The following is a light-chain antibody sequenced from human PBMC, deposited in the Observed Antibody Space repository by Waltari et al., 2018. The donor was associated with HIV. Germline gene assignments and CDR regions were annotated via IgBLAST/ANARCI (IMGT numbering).Light chain of an antibody. V-gene: IGLV2-14*03. J-gene: IGLJ2*01. CDR1: SRTVGGFNY. CDR3: NSYTTSSTLHVV. Sequence: QSALTQPASVSGSPGPSITISCTGTSRTVGGFNYVPWYQHHPGKAPKLMIYDVSNRPSGVSNRFSGSKSGNTASLTISGLQAEDEADYYCNSYTTSSTLHVVFGGGTKLTVL. CDR2: DVS.